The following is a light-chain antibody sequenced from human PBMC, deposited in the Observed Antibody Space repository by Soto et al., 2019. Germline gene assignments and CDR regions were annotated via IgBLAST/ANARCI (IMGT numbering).Light chain of an antibody. J-gene: IGKJ1*01. V-gene: IGKV1-5*03. Sequence: DIQMTQSPSTLSASVGARVTITCRASQSISSWLAWYQQKPGKAPKLLIYKASSLESGVPSRFSGSGSGTEFTLTISSLQPDDFATYYCQQYNSYPWTLGQGTKVDIK. CDR2: KAS. CDR1: QSISSW. CDR3: QQYNSYPWT.